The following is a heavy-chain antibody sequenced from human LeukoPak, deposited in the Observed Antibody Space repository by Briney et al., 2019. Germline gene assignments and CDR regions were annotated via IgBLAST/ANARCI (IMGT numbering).Heavy chain of an antibody. CDR3: AHRPNFQYFFDY. Sequence: SGPTLLNPTQTLTLTCTFSGFSLTTSGVAVGWICQPPGKALEWLALIYGNDDKRYGPSLKSRLTITKDTSTNQAVLTMTNMDLVDTATYYCAHRPNFQYFFDYWGQGALVTVSS. CDR2: IYGNDDK. J-gene: IGHJ4*02. V-gene: IGHV2-5*01. D-gene: IGHD4/OR15-4a*01. CDR1: GFSLTTSGVA.